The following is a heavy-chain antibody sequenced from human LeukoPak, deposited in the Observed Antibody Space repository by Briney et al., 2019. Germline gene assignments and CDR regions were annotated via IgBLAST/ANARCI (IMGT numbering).Heavy chain of an antibody. CDR1: GFTLSSYG. CDR2: IGSSGGST. J-gene: IGHJ3*01. CDR3: VKDIQLST. Sequence: PGGSLRLSCAASGFTLSSYGMHWVRQAPGKGLEWVSLIGSSGGSTYYADSVKGRFTISRDNSNHTLSLQMNSLRVEDTAIYYCVKDIQLSTWGLGTMVTVSS. D-gene: IGHD5-24*01. V-gene: IGHV3-23*01.